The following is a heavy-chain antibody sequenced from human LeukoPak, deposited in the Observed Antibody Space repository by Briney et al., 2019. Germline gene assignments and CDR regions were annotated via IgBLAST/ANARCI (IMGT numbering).Heavy chain of an antibody. D-gene: IGHD6-19*01. V-gene: IGHV1-18*01. CDR3: ARVVAVAGNNYYYYGMDV. J-gene: IGHJ6*02. CDR1: GYTFISYG. Sequence: ASVKVSCKASGYTFISYGISWVRQAPGQGLEWMGWISAYNGNTNYAQKLQGRVTMTTDTSTSTAYMELRSLRSDDTAVYYCARVVAVAGNNYYYYGMDVWGQGTTVTVSS. CDR2: ISAYNGNT.